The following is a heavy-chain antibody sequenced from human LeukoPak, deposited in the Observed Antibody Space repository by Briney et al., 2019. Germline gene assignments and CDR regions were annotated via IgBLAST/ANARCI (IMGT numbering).Heavy chain of an antibody. CDR2: ISGSGGST. J-gene: IGHJ4*02. V-gene: IGHV3-23*01. Sequence: GGSLRLSCAASGFTFSSYVMSCVRQAPGKGLEWVSAISGSGGSTYYADSVKGRFTISRDNSKNTLYLQMNSLRAEDTAVYYCAKDPENGYYDSSGLSYYFDYWGQGTLVTVSS. CDR1: GFTFSSYV. CDR3: AKDPENGYYDSSGLSYYFDY. D-gene: IGHD3-22*01.